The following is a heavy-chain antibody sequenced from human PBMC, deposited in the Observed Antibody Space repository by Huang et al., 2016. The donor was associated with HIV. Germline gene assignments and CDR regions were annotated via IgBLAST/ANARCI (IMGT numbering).Heavy chain of an antibody. CDR1: GGSFSGYY. V-gene: IGHV4-34*01. CDR2: INHSERP. CDR3: ARGQGGYYYYYMDV. Sequence: QVQLQQWGAGLLRPSETLSLTCAVYGGSFSGYYGTWIRQPPGKGLEWIGEINHSERPNYNPSLKSRVTVSVDTSRNQFSLTVTSVTAADTAVYYCARGQGGYYYYYMDVWGKGTTVTVSS. J-gene: IGHJ6*03.